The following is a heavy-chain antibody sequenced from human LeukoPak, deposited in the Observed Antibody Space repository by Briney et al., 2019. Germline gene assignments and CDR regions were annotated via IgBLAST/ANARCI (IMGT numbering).Heavy chain of an antibody. J-gene: IGHJ6*03. CDR2: NSGSST. CDR3: ARADYYGSGSSAEENYYYYMDV. Sequence: GGSLRLSCAAPGFTFSSYWMHWVRQAPGKGLVWVSRNSGSSTTYADSVKGRFTISRDNAKNSLYLQMNSLRAEDTAVCYCARADYYGSGSSAEENYYYYMDVWGKGTTVTISS. CDR1: GFTFSSYW. D-gene: IGHD3-10*01. V-gene: IGHV3-74*01.